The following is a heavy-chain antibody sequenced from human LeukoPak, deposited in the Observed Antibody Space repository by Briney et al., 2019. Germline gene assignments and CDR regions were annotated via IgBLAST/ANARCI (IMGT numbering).Heavy chain of an antibody. Sequence: SETLSLTRAVSGGSIGSGGYSWSWIRQPPGKGLEWIGYIYHSGSTYYNPSLKSRVTISVDRSKNQFSLKLSSVTAADTAVYYCASTRLVVVPAASYYYGMDVWGKGTTVTVSS. CDR2: IYHSGST. CDR1: GGSIGSGGYS. J-gene: IGHJ6*04. CDR3: ASTRLVVVPAASYYYGMDV. D-gene: IGHD2-2*01. V-gene: IGHV4-30-2*01.